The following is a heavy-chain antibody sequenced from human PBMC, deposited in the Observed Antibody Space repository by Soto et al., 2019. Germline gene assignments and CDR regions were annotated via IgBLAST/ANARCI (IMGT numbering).Heavy chain of an antibody. J-gene: IGHJ4*02. CDR2: INPNSGGT. V-gene: IGHV1-2*04. CDR1: GYTFTGYY. CDR3: ARGDKVVVLAATLYFDD. Sequence: QVQLVQSGAEVKKPGASVKVSCKASGYTFTGYYMHWVRQAPGQGLEWMGWINPNSGGTNYAQKFQGWVTMTRDTSISTAYMELSRLRSDDTAVYYCARGDKVVVLAATLYFDDWGQGTLVTVSS. D-gene: IGHD2-15*01.